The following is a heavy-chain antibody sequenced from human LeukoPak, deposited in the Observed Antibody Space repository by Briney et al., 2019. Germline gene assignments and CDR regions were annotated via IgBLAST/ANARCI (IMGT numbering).Heavy chain of an antibody. D-gene: IGHD3-9*01. V-gene: IGHV3-11*01. J-gene: IGHJ6*02. CDR1: GFTLSDYN. CDR3: ARSIGLTGGGVDV. CDR2: ITNGGSTI. Sequence: GAPRLSRAASGFTLSDYNIDLVRQAPGKGLEWVSYITNGGSTIHHADSVKGRFTISRDNPKKTLYLQMNSLRAEDTAVYYCARSIGLTGGGVDVWGQGTTVTVSS.